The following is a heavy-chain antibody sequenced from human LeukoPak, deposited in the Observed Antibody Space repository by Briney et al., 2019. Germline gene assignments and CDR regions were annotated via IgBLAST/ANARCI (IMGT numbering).Heavy chain of an antibody. V-gene: IGHV3-30*18. D-gene: IGHD1-26*01. CDR1: GFTFSSYG. Sequence: GGSLRLSCAASGFTFSSYGMHWVRQAPGQGLESVAVISYDGSNKYYADSVKGRFTISRDNSMNTLYLQMNGLRAEDTAVYYCAKDGNDFTYYFDYWGQGTLVTVSS. CDR3: AKDGNDFTYYFDY. J-gene: IGHJ4*02. CDR2: ISYDGSNK.